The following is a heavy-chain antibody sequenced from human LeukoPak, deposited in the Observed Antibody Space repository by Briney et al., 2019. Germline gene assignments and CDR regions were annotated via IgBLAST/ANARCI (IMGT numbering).Heavy chain of an antibody. V-gene: IGHV3-53*01. Sequence: GGSLRLSCAASGLTLNNNYMNWVRQAPGKGLEWVSALYIGGNTYYADSVRGRFTIPRDNSKNTLYLQMNSLRAEDTAIYYCMTAAGYNFGQYWGQGTLVTVSS. D-gene: IGHD5-18*01. CDR1: GLTLNNNY. CDR2: LYIGGNT. J-gene: IGHJ4*02. CDR3: MTAAGYNFGQY.